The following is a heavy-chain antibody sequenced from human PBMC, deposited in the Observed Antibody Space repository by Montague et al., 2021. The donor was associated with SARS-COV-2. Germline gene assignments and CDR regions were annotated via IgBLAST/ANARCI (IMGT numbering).Heavy chain of an antibody. J-gene: IGHJ3*01. D-gene: IGHD3-22*01. Sequence: SETLSLTCTVSGGSITNNIYYWAWIRQPPGKGLEWIGSIYYTGNTYYXXXLKSRVTISVVTSKNHFTLKLSSVTAAETAVYYCARLNRYFDSSGSPSAYDFSGQGTKVTVSS. CDR2: IYYTGNT. CDR3: ARLNRYFDSSGSPSAYDF. V-gene: IGHV4-39*02. CDR1: GGSITNNIYY.